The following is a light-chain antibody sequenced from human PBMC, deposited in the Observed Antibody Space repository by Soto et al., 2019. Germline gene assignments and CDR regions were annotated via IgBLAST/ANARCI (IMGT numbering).Light chain of an antibody. J-gene: IGLJ1*01. CDR3: SSYTSITALV. CDR2: DVN. Sequence: QSALTQPASVSGSPGQSITISCTGTNSDVGGYNSVSWYKQHPGKVPKIMIYDVNIRPSGVPDRFSGSKSGNTASLTISGLQAEDEADYYCSSYTSITALVFGTGTKLTVL. CDR1: NSDVGGYNS. V-gene: IGLV2-14*01.